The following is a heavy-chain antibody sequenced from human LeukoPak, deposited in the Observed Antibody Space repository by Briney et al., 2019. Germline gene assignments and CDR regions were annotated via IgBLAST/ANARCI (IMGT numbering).Heavy chain of an antibody. CDR1: GGTFSSYA. Sequence: ASVKVSCKASGGTFSSYAISWVRQAPGQGLEWMGGIIPIFGTANYAQKFQGRVTITADESTSTAYMELSSLRSEDTAVYYCARDLSGSYSLAAFDIWGQGTMVTVSS. J-gene: IGHJ3*02. V-gene: IGHV1-69*13. CDR2: IIPIFGTA. D-gene: IGHD1-26*01. CDR3: ARDLSGSYSLAAFDI.